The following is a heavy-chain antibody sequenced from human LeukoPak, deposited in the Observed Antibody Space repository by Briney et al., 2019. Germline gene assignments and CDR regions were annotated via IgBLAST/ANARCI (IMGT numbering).Heavy chain of an antibody. V-gene: IGHV4-4*02. CDR3: ARVSVMITFGGVIVIPDYFDY. J-gene: IGHJ4*02. Sequence: SETLSLTCAVSGGPISSSNWWSWIRPPPGKGLEWIGEIYHSGSTNYNPSLKSRVTISVDKSKTQFSLKLSSVTAADTAVYYCARVSVMITFGGVIVIPDYFDYWGQGTLVTVSS. D-gene: IGHD3-16*02. CDR1: GGPISSSNW. CDR2: IYHSGST.